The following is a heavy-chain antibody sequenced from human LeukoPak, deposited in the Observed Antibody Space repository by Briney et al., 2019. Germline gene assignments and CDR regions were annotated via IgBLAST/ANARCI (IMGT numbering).Heavy chain of an antibody. D-gene: IGHD2-8*01. CDR2: IYYSGST. Sequence: PSETLSRTCTVAVGSISSSSYYWGWIRQPPGKGLEWIGSIYYSGSTYYNPSLKSRVTISVDTSKNQFSLKLSSVTAADTAVYYCARPNFYYYGMDVWGQGTTVTVSS. J-gene: IGHJ6*02. CDR1: VGSISSSSYY. V-gene: IGHV4-39*01. CDR3: ARPNFYYYGMDV.